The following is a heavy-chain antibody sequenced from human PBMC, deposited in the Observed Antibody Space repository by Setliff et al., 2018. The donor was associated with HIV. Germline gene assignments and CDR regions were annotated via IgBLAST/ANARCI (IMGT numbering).Heavy chain of an antibody. V-gene: IGHV3-21*01. D-gene: IGHD5-12*01. J-gene: IGHJ4*02. CDR3: ARGHSAYDPRLFDY. CDR2: ISSGSSYI. CDR1: GFTFSDYY. Sequence: GGSLRLSCAASGFTFSDYYMSWVRQAPGKGLEWVSSISSGSSYIYYADSVKGRFTISRDNAKNALYLQMNSLRAEDTAVYYCARGHSAYDPRLFDYWGQGTLVTVSS.